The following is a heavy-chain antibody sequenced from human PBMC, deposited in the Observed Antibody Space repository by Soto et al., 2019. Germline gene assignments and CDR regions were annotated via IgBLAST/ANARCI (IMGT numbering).Heavy chain of an antibody. CDR1: GYTFTSYD. CDR2: MNPNSGNT. V-gene: IGHV1-8*01. Sequence: ASVKVSCKASGYTFTSYDINWVRQATGQGLEWMGWMNPNSGNTGYARKFQGRVTMTRNTSISTAYMELSSLRSEDTAVYYCARFVQYQNWFDPWGQGTLVTVSS. J-gene: IGHJ5*02. D-gene: IGHD2-2*01. CDR3: ARFVQYQNWFDP.